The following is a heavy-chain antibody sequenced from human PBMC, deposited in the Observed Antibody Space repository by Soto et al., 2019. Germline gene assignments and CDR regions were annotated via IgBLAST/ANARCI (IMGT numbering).Heavy chain of an antibody. J-gene: IGHJ3*02. V-gene: IGHV3-15*01. CDR1: GFTFSNAW. Sequence: PGGALRLSCAASGFTFSNAWMSWVRQAPGKGLEWVGRIKSKTDGGTTDYAAPVKGRFTISRDDSKNTLYLQMNSLKTEDTAVYYCTTDVAAYDAFDIWGQGTMVTVSS. D-gene: IGHD3-16*01. CDR3: TTDVAAYDAFDI. CDR2: IKSKTDGGTT.